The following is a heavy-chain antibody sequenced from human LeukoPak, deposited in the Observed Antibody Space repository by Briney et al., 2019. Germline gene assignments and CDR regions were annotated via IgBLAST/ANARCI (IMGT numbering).Heavy chain of an antibody. J-gene: IGHJ5*02. CDR3: ARGYCSSSSFRGGWFDP. Sequence: ASVKVSCKASGYTFTSYDINWVRQAPGQGLEWMGWMNPNSGNTVYAQKFQGRGTITRNTSISTAYMEMSSLRSEDTAVYYCARGYCSSSSFRGGWFDPWGQGTLVTVSS. V-gene: IGHV1-8*03. CDR1: GYTFTSYD. CDR2: MNPNSGNT. D-gene: IGHD2-2*01.